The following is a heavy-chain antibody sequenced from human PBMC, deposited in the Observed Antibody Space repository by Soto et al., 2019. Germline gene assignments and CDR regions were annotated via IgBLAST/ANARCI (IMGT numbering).Heavy chain of an antibody. CDR2: ISSSGSTI. J-gene: IGHJ4*02. Sequence: GGSLRLSCAASGFPFSIFAMSWVRQAPGKGLEWVSYISSSGSTIYYADSVKGRFTISRDNAKNSLYLQMNSLRAEDTAVYYCARSSGSYYSRVDYWGQGTLVTV. V-gene: IGHV3-48*03. D-gene: IGHD1-26*01. CDR3: ARSSGSYYSRVDY. CDR1: GFPFSIFA.